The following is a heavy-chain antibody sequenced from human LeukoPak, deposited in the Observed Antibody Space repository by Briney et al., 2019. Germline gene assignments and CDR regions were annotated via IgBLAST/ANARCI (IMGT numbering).Heavy chain of an antibody. J-gene: IGHJ3*02. CDR1: GFTFSTYF. Sequence: GGSLRLSCAASGFTFSTYFMHWVRQAPGKGLEWVADIASDGSHTFYVESVKGRFIISRDNSKNTPYLQMNSLRAEDTAVYFCARERQDTILHSGAFDIWGQGTMVTVSS. CDR3: ARERQDTILHSGAFDI. D-gene: IGHD2-21*01. V-gene: IGHV3-30-3*01. CDR2: IASDGSHT.